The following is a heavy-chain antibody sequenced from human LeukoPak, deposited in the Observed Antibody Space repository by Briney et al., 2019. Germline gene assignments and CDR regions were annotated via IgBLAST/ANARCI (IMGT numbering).Heavy chain of an antibody. CDR1: GINFSDHY. CDR3: AREGITIFGVVNSNWFDP. Sequence: GGSLRLSCAASGINFSDHYMSWIRQAPGKGLEWVSDISGSGSTIYYAASVRGRFTISRDNAKNSLYLQMNSLRAEDTAIYYCAREGITIFGVVNSNWFDPWGQGTLVTVSS. D-gene: IGHD3-3*01. CDR2: ISGSGSTI. V-gene: IGHV3-11*01. J-gene: IGHJ5*02.